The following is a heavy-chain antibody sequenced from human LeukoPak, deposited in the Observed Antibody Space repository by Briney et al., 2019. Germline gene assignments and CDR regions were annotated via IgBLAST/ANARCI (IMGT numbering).Heavy chain of an antibody. CDR1: GFTFSNYA. J-gene: IGHJ3*02. V-gene: IGHV3-23*01. CDR3: AKISPYYYDSSGYFDAFDI. D-gene: IGHD3-22*01. Sequence: GGSLRLSCAASGFTFSNYAMSWVRQAPGKGLEGVSAITGSGDSTSYADSVKGRFTISRDNSKNTLYLQMNSLRAEDTAVYYCAKISPYYYDSSGYFDAFDIWGQGTMVTVSS. CDR2: ITGSGDST.